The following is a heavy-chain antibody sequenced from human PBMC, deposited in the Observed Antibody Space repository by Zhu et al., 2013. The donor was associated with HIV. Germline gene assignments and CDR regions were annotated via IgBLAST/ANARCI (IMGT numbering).Heavy chain of an antibody. CDR2: FDPEDGET. J-gene: IGHJ1*01. V-gene: IGHV1-24*01. Sequence: QVQLVQSGAEVKKPGASVKVSCRVSGNTLTELSMHWVRQAPGKGLEWMGNFDPEDGETIYAQKFQGRVTMTEDTSTDTAYMELSSLRSEDTAVYFCATDLRGLTLIVADILLQFWGQGTLVTVSS. CDR1: GNTLTELS. D-gene: IGHD3-22*01. CDR3: ATDLRGLTLIVADILLQF.